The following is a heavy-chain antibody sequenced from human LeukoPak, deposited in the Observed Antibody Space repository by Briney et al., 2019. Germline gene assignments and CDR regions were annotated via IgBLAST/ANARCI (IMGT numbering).Heavy chain of an antibody. J-gene: IGHJ4*02. CDR1: GGSISSGGYY. CDR2: IYHSGST. V-gene: IGHV4-30-2*01. D-gene: IGHD3-3*01. Sequence: SETLSLTCTVSGGSISSGGYYWSWIRQPPGKGLEWIGYIYHSGSTYYNPSLKSRVTISVDTSRNQFSLKLSSVTAADTAVYYCASVFYTTYYDFWSGYSSFFDYWGQGTLVTVSS. CDR3: ASVFYTTYYDFWSGYSSFFDY.